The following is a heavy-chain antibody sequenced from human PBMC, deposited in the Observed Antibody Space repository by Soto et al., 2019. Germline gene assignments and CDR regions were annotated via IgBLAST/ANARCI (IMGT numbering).Heavy chain of an antibody. CDR1: GGAFREYY. V-gene: IGHV4-34*01. Sequence: SGTLSLTCAVKGGAFREYYWSWSRQPPGKALEWIGEINQSGTTHYTPSLTRRVTTSIDTTKKQFSLNRTSATAADTATYFSARDILTVIGGDSYYYSGMAVCGERTPGAACS. CDR3: ARDILTVIGGDSYYYSGMAV. CDR2: INQSGTT. J-gene: IGHJ6*04. D-gene: IGHD3-16*01.